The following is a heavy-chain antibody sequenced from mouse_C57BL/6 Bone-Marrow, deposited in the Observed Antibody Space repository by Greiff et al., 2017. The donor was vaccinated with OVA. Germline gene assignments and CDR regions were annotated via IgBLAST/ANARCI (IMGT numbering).Heavy chain of an antibody. D-gene: IGHD1-1*01. CDR3: ARDYYGSSLYAMDY. Sequence: VQLQQSGAELVRPGTSVKVSCKASGYAFTNYLIEWVKQRPGQGLEWIGVINPGSGGTNYNEKFKGKATLTADKSSSTAYMQLSSLTSEDSAVYFCARDYYGSSLYAMDYWGQGTSVTVSS. CDR1: GYAFTNYL. V-gene: IGHV1-54*01. CDR2: INPGSGGT. J-gene: IGHJ4*01.